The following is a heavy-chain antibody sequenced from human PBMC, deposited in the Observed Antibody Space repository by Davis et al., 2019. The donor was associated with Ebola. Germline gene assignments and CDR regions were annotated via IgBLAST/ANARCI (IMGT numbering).Heavy chain of an antibody. CDR3: ARGPVVPAAPLRPYGMDV. D-gene: IGHD2-2*01. Sequence: PGGSLRLSCAASGFTFSSYDMHWVRQATGKGLEWVSAIGTAGDTYYPGSVKGRFTISRENAKNSLYLQMNSLRAEDTAVYYCARGPVVPAAPLRPYGMDVWGQGTTVTVSS. CDR1: GFTFSSYD. J-gene: IGHJ6*02. V-gene: IGHV3-13*01. CDR2: IGTAGDT.